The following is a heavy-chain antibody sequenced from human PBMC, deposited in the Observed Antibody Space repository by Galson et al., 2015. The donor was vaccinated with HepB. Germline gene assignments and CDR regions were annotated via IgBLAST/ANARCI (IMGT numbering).Heavy chain of an antibody. Sequence: SETLSLTCTVSGGSISSSSYYWGWIRQPPGKGLEWIGSIYYSGSTYYNPSLKSRVTISVDTSKNQFSLKLSSVTAADTAVYYCARHRSDYGDYGRDPEYYFDYWGQGTLVTVSS. CDR2: IYYSGST. CDR3: ARHRSDYGDYGRDPEYYFDY. CDR1: GGSISSSSYY. V-gene: IGHV4-39*01. D-gene: IGHD4-17*01. J-gene: IGHJ4*02.